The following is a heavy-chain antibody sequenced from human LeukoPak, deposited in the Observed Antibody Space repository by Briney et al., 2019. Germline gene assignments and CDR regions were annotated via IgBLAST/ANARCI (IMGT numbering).Heavy chain of an antibody. J-gene: IGHJ5*02. CDR3: ARGGKSIVVVPAADDSWFDP. D-gene: IGHD2-2*01. CDR1: GGSFSGYY. Sequence: SETLSLTCAVYGGSFSGYYWNWIRQPPGKGLEWIGEINHSGSTNYNPSLKSRVTISVDTSKNQFSLKLSSVTAADTAVYYCARGGKSIVVVPAADDSWFDPWGQGTLVTVSS. CDR2: INHSGST. V-gene: IGHV4-34*01.